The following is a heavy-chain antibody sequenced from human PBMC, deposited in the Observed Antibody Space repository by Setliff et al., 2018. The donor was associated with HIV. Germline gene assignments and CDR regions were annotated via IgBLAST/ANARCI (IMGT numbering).Heavy chain of an antibody. J-gene: IGHJ4*02. V-gene: IGHV3-74*01. Sequence: GGSLRLSCAASGFTFSTSWMHWVRQAPGKGLVWVSRINSDGSSAIYADSVKGRFTFSRDNAKNTLYLQMDSLTAEDTAVYYCARDNGGAGPTTFDCWGQGTLGTVSS. D-gene: IGHD7-27*01. CDR2: INSDGSSA. CDR3: ARDNGGAGPTTFDC. CDR1: GFTFSTSW.